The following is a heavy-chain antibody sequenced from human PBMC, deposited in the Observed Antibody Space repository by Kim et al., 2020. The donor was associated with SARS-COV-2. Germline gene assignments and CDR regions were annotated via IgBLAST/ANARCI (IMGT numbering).Heavy chain of an antibody. CDR2: IRSKAYGGTT. J-gene: IGHJ4*02. CDR1: GFTFGDYA. D-gene: IGHD4-17*01. V-gene: IGHV3-49*03. CDR3: TRENRRYGGNSADY. Sequence: GGSLRLSCTASGFTFGDYAMSWFRQAPGKGLEWVGFIRSKAYGGTTEYAASVKGRFTISRDDSKSIAYLQMNSLKTEDTAVYYCTRENRRYGGNSADYWGQGTLVTVSS.